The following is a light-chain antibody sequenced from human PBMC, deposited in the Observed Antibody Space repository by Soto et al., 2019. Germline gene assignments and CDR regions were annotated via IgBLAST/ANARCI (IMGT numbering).Light chain of an antibody. J-gene: IGKJ3*01. V-gene: IGKV3-20*01. CDR3: HQFGSSPFT. CDR1: QSVSSSY. CDR2: GAS. Sequence: EIVLTQSPGTLSLSPGERATLSCRASQSVSSSYLAWYQHKPGQAPRLLIYGASSRATGIPDRFSGSGSGTDFTLTISRLEPEDFAVYYCHQFGSSPFTFGPGTRVDI.